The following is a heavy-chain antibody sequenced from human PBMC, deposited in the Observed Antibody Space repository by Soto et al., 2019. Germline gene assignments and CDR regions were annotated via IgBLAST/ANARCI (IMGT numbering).Heavy chain of an antibody. Sequence: SQSLSLPCAIAEDIVSGHSAAGSWNKQYPSRGREWLGRTYYRSKWYNDYAVSVKSRITINPDTSKNQFSLQLNSVTPEDTAVYYCARDLRFGELLRWGQGTLVTVPQ. D-gene: IGHD3-10*01. V-gene: IGHV6-1*01. J-gene: IGHJ4*02. CDR2: TYYRSKWYN. CDR3: ARDLRFGELLR. CDR1: EDIVSGHSAA.